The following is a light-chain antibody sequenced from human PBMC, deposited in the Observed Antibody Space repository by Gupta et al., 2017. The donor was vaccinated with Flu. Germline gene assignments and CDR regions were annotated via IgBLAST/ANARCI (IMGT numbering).Light chain of an antibody. CDR2: NDNN. CDR1: RSNIGSNV. Sequence: QSVLTQPPSASGTPGQTVTISCSGARSNIGSNVVSWYRQVPGTPPKLLIYNDNNQRPSGVPGRFFGSKSGASASPVISGLQSDDEADYYCADWDDSFDGWVFGGGTRVTVL. J-gene: IGLJ3*02. CDR3: ADWDDSFDGWV. V-gene: IGLV1-44*01.